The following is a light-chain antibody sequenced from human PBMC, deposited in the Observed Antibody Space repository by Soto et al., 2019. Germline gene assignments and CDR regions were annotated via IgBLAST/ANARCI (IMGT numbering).Light chain of an antibody. CDR3: CSYTTTYTLV. V-gene: IGLV2-14*01. CDR2: EVI. Sequence: QSVLTQPASVSGSPGRSITISCTGTSTDIGTYNSVSWYQHHPGKAPKLLIFEVIDRPSGVSDRSSGSKSGNTASLTISSLQFEDEADYYCCSYTTTYTLVFGGGTKVTVL. J-gene: IGLJ3*02. CDR1: STDIGTYNS.